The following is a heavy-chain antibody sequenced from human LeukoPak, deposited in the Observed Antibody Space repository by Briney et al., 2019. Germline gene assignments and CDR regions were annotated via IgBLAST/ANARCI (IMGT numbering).Heavy chain of an antibody. CDR1: GGTFSSYA. CDR2: IIPIFGTA. D-gene: IGHD3-22*01. V-gene: IGHV1-69*13. J-gene: IGHJ4*02. Sequence: SVKVSCKASGGTFSSYAISWVRQAPGQGLEWMGGIIPIFGTANYAQKFQGRVTITADESTSTAYMELSSLRSEDTAVYCCARFSGENYYDSSGYCNYWGQGTLVTVSS. CDR3: ARFSGENYYDSSGYCNY.